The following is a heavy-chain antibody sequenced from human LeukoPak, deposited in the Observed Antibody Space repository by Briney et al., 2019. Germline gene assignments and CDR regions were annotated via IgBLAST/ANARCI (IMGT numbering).Heavy chain of an antibody. J-gene: IGHJ4*02. CDR2: IIPIFGTA. Sequence: SVKVSCKAAGGTFSSYAISWVRQAPGQGLEWMGGIIPIFGTANYAQKFQGRVTITADESTSTAYMELSSLRSEDTAVYYCARVGDFWSGYYRPFDYWGQGTLVTVSS. D-gene: IGHD3-3*01. CDR3: ARVGDFWSGYYRPFDY. V-gene: IGHV1-69*13. CDR1: GGTFSSYA.